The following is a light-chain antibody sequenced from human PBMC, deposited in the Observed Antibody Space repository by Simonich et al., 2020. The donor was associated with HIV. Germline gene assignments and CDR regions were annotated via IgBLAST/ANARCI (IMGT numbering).Light chain of an antibody. CDR2: WAS. J-gene: IGKJ2*01. CDR3: QQYYSTPYT. Sequence: DIVMTQSPDSLAVSLGERATINCESSQSVLYSSNNKNYLAWYQPKTGQPPKLLIYWASTRESGVPDRFSGSGSGTDFTLTIRSLQAEDVAVYYCQQYYSTPYTFGQGTKLEIK. CDR1: QSVLYSSNNKNY. V-gene: IGKV4-1*01.